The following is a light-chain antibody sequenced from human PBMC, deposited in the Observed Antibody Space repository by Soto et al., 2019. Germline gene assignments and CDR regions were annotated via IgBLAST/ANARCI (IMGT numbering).Light chain of an antibody. CDR1: QSVSSY. J-gene: IGKJ2*01. CDR2: DAS. V-gene: IGKV3-11*01. CDR3: QPRSNWPQT. Sequence: EIVLTQSPATLSLSPGERATLSCRASQSVSSYLAWYQQKPGQAPRLLIYDASNRATGIPARFSGSGSGTDFTLTISSLEPDDFAVYYCQPRSNWPQTFGQGTKLEIK.